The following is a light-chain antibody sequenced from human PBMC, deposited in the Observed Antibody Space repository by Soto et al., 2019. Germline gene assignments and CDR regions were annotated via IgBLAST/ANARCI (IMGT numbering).Light chain of an antibody. CDR2: KAS. J-gene: IGKJ3*01. Sequence: DIQMTQSPSTLSASVGDRVIITCRASQSIGNWLAWYQQKPGKAPNLLIYKASSLESGVPSRFSGSGSGTEFTLTISSLQPDAFATYYCQQYNRYPISFGPGTKVDIK. V-gene: IGKV1-5*03. CDR1: QSIGNW. CDR3: QQYNRYPIS.